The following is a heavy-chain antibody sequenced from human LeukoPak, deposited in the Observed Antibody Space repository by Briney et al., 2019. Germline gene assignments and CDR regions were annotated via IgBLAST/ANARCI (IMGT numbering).Heavy chain of an antibody. J-gene: IGHJ6*02. CDR2: ISAYNGNT. D-gene: IGHD3-9*01. Sequence: ASVTVPCKASGYTFISYGISWVRQAPGQGLEWMGWISAYNGNTNYAQKLQGRVTMTTDKSTSTAYMELSSLRSEDTAVYYCAILVTYYYYGMDVWGQGTTVTVSS. V-gene: IGHV1-18*01. CDR3: AILVTYYYYGMDV. CDR1: GYTFISYG.